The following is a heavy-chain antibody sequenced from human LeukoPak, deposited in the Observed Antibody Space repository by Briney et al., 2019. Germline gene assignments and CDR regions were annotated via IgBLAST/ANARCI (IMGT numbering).Heavy chain of an antibody. V-gene: IGHV4-39*01. Sequence: SETLSLTCPVSGDSVSRSDSYWDWIRQPPGKGLEWIGTIYYSGRTYYSPSLKSRVTMSVDPSNNQFSLNLRSVTAADTALYYCARRRYYDGSGYLEWGQGTLLSVSS. J-gene: IGHJ1*01. CDR3: ARRRYYDGSGYLE. CDR1: GDSVSRSDSY. D-gene: IGHD3-22*01. CDR2: IYYSGRT.